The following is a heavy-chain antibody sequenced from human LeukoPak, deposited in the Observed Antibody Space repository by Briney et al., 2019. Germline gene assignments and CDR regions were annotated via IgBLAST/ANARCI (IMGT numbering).Heavy chain of an antibody. CDR3: ARGLHFRVYDSGIHYPH. Sequence: PGGSLRLSCAASGFTFSSYSMNWVRQAPGKGLEWVSSISSSSSYIYYADSVKGRFTISRDNAKNSLYLQMNSLRAEDTAVYYCARGLHFRVYDSGIHYPHWGQGTLVTVSS. V-gene: IGHV3-21*01. CDR1: GFTFSSYS. D-gene: IGHD3-22*01. CDR2: ISSSSSYI. J-gene: IGHJ4*02.